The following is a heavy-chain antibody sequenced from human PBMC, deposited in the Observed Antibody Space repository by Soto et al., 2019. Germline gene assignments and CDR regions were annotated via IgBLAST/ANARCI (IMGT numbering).Heavy chain of an antibody. Sequence: GGSLRLSCPASGFAVRHNYMTWVRQAPGKGLEWVSLIYSGGDTAYADSVKGRFTISRHTSQNTLYLQMNSLRAEDTAVYYCARKTDSIPSGGDVRGKGTAVTVSS. CDR3: ARKTDSIPSGGDV. J-gene: IGHJ6*04. V-gene: IGHV3-53*04. CDR2: IYSGGDT. D-gene: IGHD3-10*01. CDR1: GFAVRHNY.